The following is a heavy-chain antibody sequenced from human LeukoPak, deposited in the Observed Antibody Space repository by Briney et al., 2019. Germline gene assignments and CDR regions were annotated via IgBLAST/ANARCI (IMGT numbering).Heavy chain of an antibody. V-gene: IGHV3-23*01. CDR2: ISGSGGGT. Sequence: PGGSLRLSCAASGFTFSSYAMSWVRQAPGKGLEWVSAISGSGGGTYYADSVKGRFTISRDNSKNTLYLQMNSLRAEDTAVYYCAKAFNYYYYYYMDVWGKGTTVTISS. J-gene: IGHJ6*03. CDR1: GFTFSSYA. CDR3: AKAFNYYYYYYMDV.